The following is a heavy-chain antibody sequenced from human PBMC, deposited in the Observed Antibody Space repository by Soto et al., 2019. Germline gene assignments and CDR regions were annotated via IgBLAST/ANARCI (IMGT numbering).Heavy chain of an antibody. Sequence: EVKLLDSGGGLVQTGGSLRLSCAASGFTFSSYAMGWVRQAPGKGLDWVSVISGSGGITYSADSVKGRFTISRDNSKNILYLQMNSLRAEDTAVYYCAKDVVVGATTGLGDYYYYYGMDVWGQGTTVTVSS. D-gene: IGHD1-26*01. V-gene: IGHV3-23*01. J-gene: IGHJ6*02. CDR2: ISGSGGIT. CDR1: GFTFSSYA. CDR3: AKDVVVGATTGLGDYYYYYGMDV.